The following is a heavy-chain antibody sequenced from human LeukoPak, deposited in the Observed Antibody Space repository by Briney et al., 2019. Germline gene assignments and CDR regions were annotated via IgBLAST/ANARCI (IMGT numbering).Heavy chain of an antibody. J-gene: IGHJ4*02. CDR3: ARVLLWFGESDFDY. D-gene: IGHD3-10*01. Sequence: GGALRLSCAASGFTFSSYWMHWVRQAPGKGLVWVSRINSDGRSTSYAASVQGRFTISRANAKNTLYLQMNSLRAEDTAVYYCARVLLWFGESDFDYWGQGTLVTVSS. V-gene: IGHV3-74*01. CDR2: INSDGRST. CDR1: GFTFSSYW.